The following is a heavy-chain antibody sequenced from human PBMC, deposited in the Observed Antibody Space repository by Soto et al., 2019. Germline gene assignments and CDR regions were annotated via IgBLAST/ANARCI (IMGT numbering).Heavy chain of an antibody. D-gene: IGHD3-22*01. Sequence: SETLSLTCTVSGGSISSGDYYWSWIRQPPGKGLEWIGYIYYSGSTYYNPSLKSRVTISVDTSKNQFSLKLSSVTAADTAVYYCARDPFYYDSGGYYYAYYFDYWGQGTLVTVSS. CDR3: ARDPFYYDSGGYYYAYYFDY. V-gene: IGHV4-30-4*01. J-gene: IGHJ4*02. CDR2: IYYSGST. CDR1: GGSISSGDYY.